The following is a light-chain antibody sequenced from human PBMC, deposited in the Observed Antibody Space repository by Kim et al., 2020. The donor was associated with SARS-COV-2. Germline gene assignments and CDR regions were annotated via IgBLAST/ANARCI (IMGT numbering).Light chain of an antibody. Sequence: PGERATLTCRASQSVSSSYLAWYQQKPGQAPRLLIYGASSRATGIPDRFSGSGSGTDFTLTISKLGAEDFAVYYCQQYGSAPYTFGQGTKLEI. V-gene: IGKV3-20*01. CDR1: QSVSSSY. CDR3: QQYGSAPYT. CDR2: GAS. J-gene: IGKJ2*01.